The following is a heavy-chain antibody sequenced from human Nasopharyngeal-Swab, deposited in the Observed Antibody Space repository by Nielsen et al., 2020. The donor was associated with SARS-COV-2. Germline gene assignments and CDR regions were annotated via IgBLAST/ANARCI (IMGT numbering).Heavy chain of an antibody. CDR1: GYTFTSYG. V-gene: IGHV1-18*01. Sequence: ASVKVSCKASGYTFTSYGISWVRQAPGQGLEGMGWISAYNGNTNYAQKLQGRVTMTTDTSTSTAYMELRSLRSDDTAVYYCALAILSSSWYGAGDYWGQGTLVTVSS. CDR2: ISAYNGNT. J-gene: IGHJ4*02. D-gene: IGHD6-13*01. CDR3: ALAILSSSWYGAGDY.